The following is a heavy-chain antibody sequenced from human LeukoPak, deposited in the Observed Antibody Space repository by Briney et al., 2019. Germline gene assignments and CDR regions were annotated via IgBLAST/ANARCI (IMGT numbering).Heavy chain of an antibody. CDR2: INPSGGST. Sequence: ASVTVSCKASGYTFTSYYMHWVRQAPGQGLEWMGIINPSGGSTSYAQKFQGRVTMTRDTSTSTVYMELSSLRSEDTAVYYCARAGGSFDAFDIWGQGTVVTVSS. V-gene: IGHV1-46*01. J-gene: IGHJ3*02. D-gene: IGHD2-15*01. CDR3: ARAGGSFDAFDI. CDR1: GYTFTSYY.